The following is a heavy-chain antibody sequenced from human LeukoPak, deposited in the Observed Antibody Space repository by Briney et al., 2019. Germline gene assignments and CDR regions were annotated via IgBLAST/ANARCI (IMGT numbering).Heavy chain of an antibody. D-gene: IGHD5-12*01. J-gene: IGHJ4*02. CDR2: ISGSGGSP. CDR3: VKDVFRYNVDIVLTIPDY. Sequence: PGGSLRLSCAASGFTFTTYAMSWVRQAPGKGLEWVSGISGSGGSPYYADSVKGRFTISRDNPKNTLYLQMISLRVEDTAVYYCVKDVFRYNVDIVLTIPDYWGQGTLVTVSS. V-gene: IGHV3-23*01. CDR1: GFTFTTYA.